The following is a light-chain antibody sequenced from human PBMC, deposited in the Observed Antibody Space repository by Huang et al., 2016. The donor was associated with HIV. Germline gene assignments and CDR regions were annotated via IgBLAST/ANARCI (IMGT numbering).Light chain of an antibody. CDR2: ATS. CDR3: QQSYNLPYT. Sequence: DIQMTQSPPSLSASLGDRVTITCRASQSITTYLNWYRHKPGEAPELLIDATSTLQNGVPARFSGGGSGTDFTLTITNLQPEDVASYYCQQSYNLPYTFGRGTKVDIK. J-gene: IGKJ2*01. CDR1: QSITTY. V-gene: IGKV1-39*01.